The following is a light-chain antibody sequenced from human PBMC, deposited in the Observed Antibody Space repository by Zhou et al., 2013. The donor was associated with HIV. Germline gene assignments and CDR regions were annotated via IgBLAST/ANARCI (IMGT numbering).Light chain of an antibody. J-gene: IGKJ5*01. V-gene: IGKV1D-16*01. Sequence: DIQMTQSPSSLSASVGDRVTITCRASQSISSWLTWYQQKPEKAPKSLIHATSSLQSGVPSRFSGSGSGTEFTLTITNLQPEDFATYYCQQYHSYPVTFGQGTRL. CDR1: QSISSW. CDR2: ATS. CDR3: QQYHSYPVT.